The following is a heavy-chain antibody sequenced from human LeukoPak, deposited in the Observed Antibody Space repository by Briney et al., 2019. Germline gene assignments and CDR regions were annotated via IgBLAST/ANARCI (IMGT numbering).Heavy chain of an antibody. CDR2: IYYSGST. D-gene: IGHD6-19*01. Sequence: PSETLSLTCTVSGGSISSSSYYWGWIRQPPGEGLEWIGSIYYSGSTYYNPSLKSRVTISADTSKNQFSLKLSSVTAADTAVYYCANIPQSSGWYEYFQHWGQGTLVTVSS. V-gene: IGHV4-39*01. J-gene: IGHJ1*01. CDR1: GGSISSSSYY. CDR3: ANIPQSSGWYEYFQH.